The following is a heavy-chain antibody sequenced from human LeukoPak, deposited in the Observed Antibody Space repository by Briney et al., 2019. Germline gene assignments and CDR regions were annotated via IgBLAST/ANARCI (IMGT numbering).Heavy chain of an antibody. CDR2: IIPILGIA. J-gene: IGHJ4*02. V-gene: IGHV1-69*04. D-gene: IGHD3-22*01. CDR1: GGTFGSYA. Sequence: SVKVSCKASGGTFGSYAISWVRQAPGQGLEWMGRIIPILGIANYAQKFQGRVTITADKSTSTAYMELSSLRSEDTAVYYCARETYYYDSSGYYFHFDYWGQGTLVTVSS. CDR3: ARETYYYDSSGYYFHFDY.